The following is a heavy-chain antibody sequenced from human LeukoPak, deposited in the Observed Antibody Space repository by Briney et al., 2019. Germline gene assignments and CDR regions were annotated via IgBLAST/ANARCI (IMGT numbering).Heavy chain of an antibody. CDR3: ARVRLNTDGDYMDV. J-gene: IGHJ6*03. D-gene: IGHD2-8*02. CDR1: GGSFSGYY. CDR2: INHSGST. Sequence: SETLSLTCAVYGGSFSGYYWSWIRQPPGKGLEWIGEINHSGSTNYNPSLKSRVTISVDTSKNQFSLKLSSVTAADTAVYYCARVRLNTDGDYMDVWGKGTTVTVSS. V-gene: IGHV4-34*01.